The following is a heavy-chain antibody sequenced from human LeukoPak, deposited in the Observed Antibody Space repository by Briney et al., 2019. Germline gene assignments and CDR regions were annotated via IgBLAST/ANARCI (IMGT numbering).Heavy chain of an antibody. Sequence: PSETLSLTCTVSGDSMRGYYWSWIRQPPGKGLGWIGDIHYSGIIDYNPSLKSRVTISVDTSKNQFSLKLNSVTSADTAVYYCARGYGWSSYNNFNHWGQGILVTVSS. CDR1: GDSMRGYY. J-gene: IGHJ4*02. CDR3: ARGYGWSSYNNFNH. V-gene: IGHV4-59*01. D-gene: IGHD3-10*01. CDR2: IHYSGII.